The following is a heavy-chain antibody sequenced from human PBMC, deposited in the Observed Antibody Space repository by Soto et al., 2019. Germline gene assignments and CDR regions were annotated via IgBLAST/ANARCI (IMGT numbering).Heavy chain of an antibody. CDR3: ARGGYSYGSPIAYYYYYYGMDV. J-gene: IGHJ6*02. V-gene: IGHV4-34*01. CDR2: INHSGST. CDR1: GGSFSGYY. D-gene: IGHD5-18*01. Sequence: SETLSLTCAVYGGSFSGYYWIWIRQPPGKGLEWIGEINHSGSTNYNPSLKSRVTISVDTSKNQFSLKLSSVTAADTAVHYCARGGYSYGSPIAYYYYYYGMDVWGQGTTVTVSS.